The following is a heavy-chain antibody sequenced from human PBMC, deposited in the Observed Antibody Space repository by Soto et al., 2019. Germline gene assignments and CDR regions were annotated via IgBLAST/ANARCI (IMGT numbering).Heavy chain of an antibody. CDR3: ARDLGGVEVPGVTRADV. V-gene: IGHV1-18*01. Sequence: QVHLVQSGAEVRKPGASVKVSCKTSGYTFTNFGISWVRQAPGQGLEWMGWITAFNGNTNYGQKFQDRVTMTTDTSTSTGYMELGNLRSDDTAVYYCARDLGGVEVPGVTRADVWGQGTTVIVSS. CDR1: GYTFTNFG. CDR2: ITAFNGNT. J-gene: IGHJ6*02. D-gene: IGHD2-15*01.